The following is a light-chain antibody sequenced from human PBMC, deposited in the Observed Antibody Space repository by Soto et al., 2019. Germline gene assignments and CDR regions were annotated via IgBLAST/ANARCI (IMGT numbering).Light chain of an antibody. Sequence: QSVLTQPPSASGPPGQRVTISCTGSNSNIGTNHVYWYQQLPGTAPKLLIYKNNQRPSGVPDRFSGSKSGTSASLAINGLRREDDADYYCAAWDVSLNGHVVFGGGTKLTVL. V-gene: IGLV1-47*01. J-gene: IGLJ2*01. CDR3: AAWDVSLNGHVV. CDR2: KNN. CDR1: NSNIGTNH.